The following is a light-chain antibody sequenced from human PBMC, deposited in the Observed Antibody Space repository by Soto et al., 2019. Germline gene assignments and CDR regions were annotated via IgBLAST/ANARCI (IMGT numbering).Light chain of an antibody. CDR3: GTWDSSLSAGV. V-gene: IGLV1-51*01. CDR2: DNN. J-gene: IGLJ2*01. Sequence: QSVLTQPPSVSAAPGQKVTISCSGSSSNIGNNYVSWYRQLPGTAPKLLIYDNNKRPSGIPDRFSGSKSGTSATLGITGLQTGDEADYYCGTWDSSLSAGVFGGGTQLTVL. CDR1: SSNIGNNY.